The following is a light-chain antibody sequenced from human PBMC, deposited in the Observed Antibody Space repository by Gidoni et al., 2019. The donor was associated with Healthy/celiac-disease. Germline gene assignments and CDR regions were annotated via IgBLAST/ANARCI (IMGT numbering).Light chain of an antibody. Sequence: ELVLTLSPAPLSLSPGERATLSCRASQSVSSYLAWYQQKPGQAPRLLIYDASNRATGIPARFSGSGSGTDFTLTISSLEPEDFAVYYCQQRSNWPPLTFGGGTKVEIK. V-gene: IGKV3-11*01. CDR3: QQRSNWPPLT. CDR1: QSVSSY. J-gene: IGKJ4*01. CDR2: DAS.